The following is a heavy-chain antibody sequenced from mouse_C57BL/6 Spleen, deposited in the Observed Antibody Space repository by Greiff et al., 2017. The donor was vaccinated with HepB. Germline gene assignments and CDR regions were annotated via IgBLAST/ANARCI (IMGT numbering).Heavy chain of an antibody. Sequence: QVQLKESGPGLVQPSQSLSITCTVSGFSLTSYGVHWVRQSPGKGLEWLGVIWRGGSTDYNAAFMSRLSITKDNTKNQVFFKMNSLQADDTAIYYCAKGYCSSPTGFDYWGQGTTLTVSS. CDR1: GFSLTSYG. D-gene: IGHD1-1*01. V-gene: IGHV2-5*01. CDR3: AKGYCSSPTGFDY. J-gene: IGHJ2*01. CDR2: IWRGGST.